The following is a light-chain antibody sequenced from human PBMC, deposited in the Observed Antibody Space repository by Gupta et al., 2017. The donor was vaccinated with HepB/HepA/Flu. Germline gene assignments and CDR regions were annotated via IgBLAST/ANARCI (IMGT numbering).Light chain of an antibody. Sequence: DIEMTQSPDPLAVALGERATINCKSSQSVLYSSNNKNYLAWYQQKPGQPPKLLIYWASTRESGVPDRFSGSGSGTDFTLTISSLQAEDVAVYYCQQYYSTPLTFGGGTKVEIK. CDR3: QQYYSTPLT. CDR2: WAS. J-gene: IGKJ4*01. CDR1: QSVLYSSNNKNY. V-gene: IGKV4-1*01.